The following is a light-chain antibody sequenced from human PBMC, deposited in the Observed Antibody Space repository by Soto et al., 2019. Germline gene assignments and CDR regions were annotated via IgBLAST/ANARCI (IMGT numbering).Light chain of an antibody. CDR1: SSNIGAGYD. CDR3: QSYDTSGWV. J-gene: IGLJ3*02. Sequence: QSVLTQPPSVSGAPGQRVTISCTGSSSNIGAGYDVHWYQHLPGTAPKLLIYGNSNRPSGVPDRFSGSKSGTSASLAITGLQAEDEADYYCQSYDTSGWVFGGGTKLTVL. V-gene: IGLV1-40*01. CDR2: GNS.